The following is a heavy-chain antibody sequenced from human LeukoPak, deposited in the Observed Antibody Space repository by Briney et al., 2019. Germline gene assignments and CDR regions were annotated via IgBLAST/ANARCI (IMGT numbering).Heavy chain of an antibody. V-gene: IGHV3-20*04. D-gene: IGHD3-16*01. CDR3: ARDFGLRFSLAPFDA. CDR1: EFTFADNA. Sequence: GGSLRISCVASEFTFADNAMSWGRQAPGKGLEWGSGINWNGGSTVYPKSVKGRFTISRDKAKNALSLQMNSLSAEDTAVYYCARDFGLRFSLAPFDAWGEGFLVTVSS. J-gene: IGHJ5*02. CDR2: INWNGGST.